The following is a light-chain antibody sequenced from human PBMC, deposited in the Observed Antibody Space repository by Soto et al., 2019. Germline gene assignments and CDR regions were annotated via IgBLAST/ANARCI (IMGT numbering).Light chain of an antibody. Sequence: DIEMTQSPASLAVSLGERATINCKSSQRVLYNSVNKNYLAWFQQKPGQPPRLLIYSASTRESGVPDRFSGSGSGTDFILTISRLQTEDMAVYYFQQYYSTPPSFGGGTKVEI. CDR3: QQYYSTPPS. CDR2: SAS. V-gene: IGKV4-1*01. CDR1: QRVLYNSVNKNY. J-gene: IGKJ4*01.